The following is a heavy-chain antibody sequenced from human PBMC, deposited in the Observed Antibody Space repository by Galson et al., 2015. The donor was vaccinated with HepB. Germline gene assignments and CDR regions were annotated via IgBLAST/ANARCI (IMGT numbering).Heavy chain of an antibody. CDR1: GFIFTNYG. CDR2: IWSDGSTK. CDR3: AKATHFWSGYPDY. V-gene: IGHV3-33*03. Sequence: SLRLSCAASGFIFTNYGMHWVRQAPGKGLEWVALIWSDGSTKFHADSVKGRFTISRDNSKNTLYLQMNSLRAEDTAVYYCAKATHFWSGYPDYWGQGTLVTVSS. D-gene: IGHD3-3*02. J-gene: IGHJ4*02.